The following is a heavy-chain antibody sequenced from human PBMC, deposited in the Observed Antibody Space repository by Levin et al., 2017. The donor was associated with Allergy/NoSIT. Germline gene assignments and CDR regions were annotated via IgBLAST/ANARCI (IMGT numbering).Heavy chain of an antibody. J-gene: IGHJ4*02. V-gene: IGHV3-7*03. Sequence: PGESLKISCVASGITFNKYWMTWVRQAPGKGLEWVATIDEDGSEKYYVDSVKGRFTISRDTTKNSLYLQMNDLRAEDTALYYCTARSLDYWGQGTLVTVSS. CDR1: GITFNKYW. D-gene: IGHD2-21*02. CDR2: IDEDGSEK. CDR3: TARSLDY.